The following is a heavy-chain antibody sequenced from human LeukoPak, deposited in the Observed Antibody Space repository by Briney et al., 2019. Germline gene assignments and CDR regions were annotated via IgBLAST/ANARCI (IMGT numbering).Heavy chain of an antibody. CDR2: MSRSGSSM. V-gene: IGHV3-11*04. CDR3: ARGLIETGTTFDY. J-gene: IGHJ4*02. D-gene: IGHD1-7*01. CDR1: GFTLSDYS. Sequence: GGSLRLSCAASGFTLSDYSMTWIRQAPGKGLEWVSYMSRSGSSMCYADSVKGRFTISRDNAKNSVYLQMNSLGAEDTAVYYCARGLIETGTTFDYWGQGTLVTVSS.